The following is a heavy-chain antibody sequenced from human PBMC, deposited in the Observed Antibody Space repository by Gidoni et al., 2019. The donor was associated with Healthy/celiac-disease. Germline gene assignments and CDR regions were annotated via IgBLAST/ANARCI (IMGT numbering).Heavy chain of an antibody. CDR1: GYSFTSYW. D-gene: IGHD1-26*01. Sequence: EVQLVQSGAEAKTLGESLRISCKGSGYSFTSYWISWVRQMPGKGLEWMGRIDPSDSYTNDSPSFQGHVTISADKSISTAYLQWSSLKASDTAMYYCARQGGGSYGMVYNWFDPWGQRTLVTVSS. J-gene: IGHJ5*02. CDR2: IDPSDSYT. CDR3: ARQGGGSYGMVYNWFDP. V-gene: IGHV5-10-1*03.